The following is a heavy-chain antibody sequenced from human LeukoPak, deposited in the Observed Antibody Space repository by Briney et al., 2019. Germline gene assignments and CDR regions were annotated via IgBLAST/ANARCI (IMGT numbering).Heavy chain of an antibody. CDR1: GYNFTAYW. CDR2: IDASDSYT. CDR3: ARPRDGSLDF. J-gene: IGHJ4*02. V-gene: IGHV5-10-1*01. Sequence: GESLKISCKGSGYNFTAYWISWVRQMPGKGLEWMGRIDASDSYTNYRPPFQGHVIISTDKSITTAYLQWSSLKASDTAIYYCARPRDGSLDFWGQGTLVSVSS.